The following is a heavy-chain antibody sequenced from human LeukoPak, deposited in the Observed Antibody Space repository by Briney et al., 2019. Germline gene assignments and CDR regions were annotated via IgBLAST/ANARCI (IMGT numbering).Heavy chain of an antibody. CDR3: ANSPYYYESSGYSLPYYFDY. Sequence: GASVNVSCKASGYTFTRYGITWVRQAPGQGLEWMGWISAYNGNTNYAQKLQGRVTMTTDTSTSTAYMELRSLRSDDTAVYYCANSPYYYESSGYSLPYYFDYWGQGTPVTVSS. J-gene: IGHJ4*02. CDR2: ISAYNGNT. V-gene: IGHV1-18*01. D-gene: IGHD3-22*01. CDR1: GYTFTRYG.